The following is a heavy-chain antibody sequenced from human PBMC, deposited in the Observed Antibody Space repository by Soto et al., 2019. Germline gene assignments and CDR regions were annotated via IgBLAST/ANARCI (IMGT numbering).Heavy chain of an antibody. CDR1: GYTFSNYD. D-gene: IGHD3-10*01. J-gene: IGHJ4*02. V-gene: IGHV1-8*01. Sequence: QVQLVQSGAELKKPGASVKVSCKASGYTFSNYDMNWVRQATGQGPEWIGWVNPNNGDTGYAQKFQGRVTLTKDISTTTAYMELTSLRSEDTAIDYCAKVSRKGSAIDFDYWGQGTLITASS. CDR2: VNPNNGDT. CDR3: AKVSRKGSAIDFDY.